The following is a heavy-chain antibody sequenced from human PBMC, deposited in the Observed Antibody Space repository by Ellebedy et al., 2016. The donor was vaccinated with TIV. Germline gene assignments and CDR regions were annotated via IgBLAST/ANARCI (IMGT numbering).Heavy chain of an antibody. J-gene: IGHJ6*02. CDR1: GFTFNSYW. CDR2: INQDGSRI. Sequence: GESLKISCAASGFTFNSYWMSWVRQAPGKGLEWVANINQDGSRIYYVDSVKGRFTISRDNAKNSVFLRMNTLRVEDKAVYHCARDGAYGDYSPGYYGMDVWGQGTTVTVSS. CDR3: ARDGAYGDYSPGYYGMDV. V-gene: IGHV3-7*03. D-gene: IGHD3-22*01.